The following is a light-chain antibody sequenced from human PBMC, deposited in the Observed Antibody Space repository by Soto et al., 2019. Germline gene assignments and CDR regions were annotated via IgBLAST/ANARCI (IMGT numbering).Light chain of an antibody. CDR2: LGS. CDR1: QSLLHSNAYNY. J-gene: IGKJ2*01. Sequence: DIVMTQSPLSLPVTPGESASISCRSSQSLLHSNAYNYLDWFLQKPGHSPQLLIYLGSNRASGVPDRFSGSGSGTDFTLKISRVEAEDVGVYYCMQTVQTPYTFGQGTKLEIK. V-gene: IGKV2-28*01. CDR3: MQTVQTPYT.